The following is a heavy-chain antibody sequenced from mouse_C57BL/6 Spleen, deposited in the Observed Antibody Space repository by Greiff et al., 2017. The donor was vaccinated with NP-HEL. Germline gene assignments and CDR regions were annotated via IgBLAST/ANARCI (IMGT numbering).Heavy chain of an antibody. CDR1: GYTFTSYW. CDR3: ARSPGRYFDV. J-gene: IGHJ1*03. V-gene: IGHV1-61*01. Sequence: VQLQQPGAELVRPGSSVKLSCKASGYTFTSYWMDWVKQRPGQGLEWIGNIYPSDSETHYNQKFKDKATLTVDKSSSTAYMQLSSLTSEDSAVYYCARSPGRYFDVWGTGTTVTVSS. CDR2: IYPSDSET.